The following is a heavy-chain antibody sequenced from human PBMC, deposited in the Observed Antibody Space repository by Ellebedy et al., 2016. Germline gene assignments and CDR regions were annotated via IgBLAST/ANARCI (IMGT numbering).Heavy chain of an antibody. J-gene: IGHJ4*02. CDR3: AREGSSATLDF. V-gene: IGHV3-13*01. CDR1: GFTFGAYD. Sequence: GESLKISXVASGFTFGAYDMHWVRQPTGKGLEWISAIDTAGATYYRDSVKGRFTISRDNAKNSLSLEMDSLRAGDTAVYFCAREGSSATLDFWGQGTLVTVSS. CDR2: IDTAGAT. D-gene: IGHD1-26*01.